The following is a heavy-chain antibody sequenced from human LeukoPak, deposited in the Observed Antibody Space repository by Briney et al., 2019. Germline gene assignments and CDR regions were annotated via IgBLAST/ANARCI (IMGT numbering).Heavy chain of an antibody. CDR3: ARENTLIRGTRNPFDY. V-gene: IGHV6-1*01. D-gene: IGHD3-10*01. CDR1: GDSVSSNDAA. J-gene: IGHJ4*02. CDR2: TFYRSKWYY. Sequence: SQTLSLTCAISGDSVSSNDAAWNWIRQSPSRGLEWLGRTFYRSKWYYDLAISMKSRITINPDTSKNQFSLQLNSVTPEDTAVYYCARENTLIRGTRNPFDYWGRGTLVTVSS.